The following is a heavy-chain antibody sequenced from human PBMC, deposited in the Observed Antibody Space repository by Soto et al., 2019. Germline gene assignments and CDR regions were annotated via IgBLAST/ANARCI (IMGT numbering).Heavy chain of an antibody. CDR3: TRDASRDSSARGWFDP. D-gene: IGHD6-13*01. CDR1: GFTFRSFT. CDR2: ISSNSAYI. Sequence: GGSLRLSCAASGFTFRSFTMNWVRQAPGKGLEWVSTISSNSAYIHYTDALRGRFTISRDNAKNSLHLQMNSLRAEDTAVYYCTRDASRDSSARGWFDPWGPGTLVTVSS. V-gene: IGHV3-21*01. J-gene: IGHJ5*02.